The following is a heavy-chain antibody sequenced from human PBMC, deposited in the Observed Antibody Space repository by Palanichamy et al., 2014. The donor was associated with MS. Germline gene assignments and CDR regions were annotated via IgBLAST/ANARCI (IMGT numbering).Heavy chain of an antibody. J-gene: IGHJ2*01. CDR3: ARGSGYYYFDI. CDR2: IHADNGKT. Sequence: QVQLVQSGAGVERPGASMKLSCKSSGFTFNNFAMHWLRLAPGQRPEWLGWIHADNGKTKYSQRFQDRVSITRDTSASTVFLELTSLTSEDTAVYYCARGSGYYYFDIWGPGTPVTVSS. V-gene: IGHV1-3*01. CDR1: GFTFNNFA. D-gene: IGHD3-10*01.